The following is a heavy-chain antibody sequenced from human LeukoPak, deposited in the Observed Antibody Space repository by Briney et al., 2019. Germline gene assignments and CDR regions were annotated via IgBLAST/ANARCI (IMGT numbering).Heavy chain of an antibody. CDR2: INHSGST. Sequence: PSETLSLTCAVYGGSFSGYYWSWIRQPPGMGLEWIGEINHSGSTNYNPSLKSRVTISVDTSKNQFSLKLSSVTAADTAVYYCARGRAYSSSWYEAWFDPWGQGTLVTVSS. CDR3: ARGRAYSSSWYEAWFDP. V-gene: IGHV4-34*01. D-gene: IGHD6-13*01. CDR1: GGSFSGYY. J-gene: IGHJ5*02.